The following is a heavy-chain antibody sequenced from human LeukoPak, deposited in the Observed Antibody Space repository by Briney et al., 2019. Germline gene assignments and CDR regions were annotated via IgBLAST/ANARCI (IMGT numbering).Heavy chain of an antibody. CDR3: ARGGVAVAGTARGSYYYGMDV. J-gene: IGHJ6*02. D-gene: IGHD6-19*01. CDR2: IYSGGST. CDR1: EFTVNNNY. Sequence: GGSLRLSCAASEFTVNNNYMSWVRQAPGKGLEWVSVIYSGGSTYYADSVKGRFTISRHNSKNTLYLQMNSPRAEDTAVYYCARGGVAVAGTARGSYYYGMDVWGQGTTVTVSS. V-gene: IGHV3-53*04.